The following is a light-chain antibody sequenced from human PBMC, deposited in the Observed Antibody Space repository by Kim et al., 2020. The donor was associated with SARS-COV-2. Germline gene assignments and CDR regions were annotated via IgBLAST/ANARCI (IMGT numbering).Light chain of an antibody. Sequence: SYELTQPPSVSVAPGQTARLTCGGNNIGTKSVHWYQQKPGQAPVVVIFYDSDRPSGIPERISGSNSGDTATLTINRVEAGDEADYYCQLWDDDSDHWVFGGGTQQTVL. CDR2: YDS. J-gene: IGLJ3*02. V-gene: IGLV3-21*04. CDR3: QLWDDDSDHWV. CDR1: NIGTKS.